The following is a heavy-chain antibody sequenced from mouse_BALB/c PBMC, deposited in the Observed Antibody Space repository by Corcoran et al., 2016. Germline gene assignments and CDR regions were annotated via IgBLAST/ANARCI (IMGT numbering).Heavy chain of an antibody. CDR1: SYSFPGYT. J-gene: IGHJ2*01. V-gene: IGHV1-18*01. D-gene: IGHD1-2*01. CDR2: INPYNGGT. CDR3: ARSLLRLPFDY. Sequence: EVQLQQYGPELVKPGASMKISCKASSYSFPGYTMSWVKQSHGKNIEWIGLINPYNGGTSYNHKFKGKATLTVDKSSSTSYMELLSLTSKDSSVYYCARSLLRLPFDYWGQGTTLTVSS.